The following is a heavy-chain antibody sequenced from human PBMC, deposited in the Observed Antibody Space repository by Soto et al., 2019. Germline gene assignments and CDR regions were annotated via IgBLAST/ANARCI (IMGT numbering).Heavy chain of an antibody. V-gene: IGHV3-11*05. CDR3: VRDPGRRAPIDY. CDR1: GFTFGNSY. J-gene: IGHJ4*02. CDR2: ISSTSAYT. Sequence: PGWSLRLSCAASGFTFGNSYMTLVRQAPGKGLEWISYISSTSAYTNYADSVKGRFTISRDNAKSSLFLQMNSVRVDDTAVYYSVRDPGRRAPIDYWGQGTLVTVSS. D-gene: IGHD3-9*01.